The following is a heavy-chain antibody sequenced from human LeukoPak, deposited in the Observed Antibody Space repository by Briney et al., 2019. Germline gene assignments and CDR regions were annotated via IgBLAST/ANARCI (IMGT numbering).Heavy chain of an antibody. CDR1: GGSSSSGSYY. CDR2: IYTSGST. V-gene: IGHV4-61*02. Sequence: SETLSLTCTVSGGSSSSGSYYWSWIRQPAGKGLEWIGRIYTSGSTNYNPSLKSRVTISVDTSKNQFSLKLSSVTAADTAVYYCARESPVRMFDYWGQGTLVTVSS. D-gene: IGHD2-15*01. CDR3: ARESPVRMFDY. J-gene: IGHJ4*02.